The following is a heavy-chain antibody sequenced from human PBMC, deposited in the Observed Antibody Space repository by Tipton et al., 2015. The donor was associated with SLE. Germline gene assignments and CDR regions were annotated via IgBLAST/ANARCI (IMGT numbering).Heavy chain of an antibody. CDR1: GFTFSSYS. Sequence: GSLRLSCAASGFTFSSYSMNWVRQAPGKGLEWVSSISSSSSYIYYADSVKGRFTISRDNAKNSLYLQMNSLRAEDTAVYYCARDGVGGSGSWWYYFDYWGQGPLVTVSS. D-gene: IGHD6-13*01. V-gene: IGHV3-21*03. CDR3: ARDGVGGSGSWWYYFDY. CDR2: ISSSSSYI. J-gene: IGHJ4*02.